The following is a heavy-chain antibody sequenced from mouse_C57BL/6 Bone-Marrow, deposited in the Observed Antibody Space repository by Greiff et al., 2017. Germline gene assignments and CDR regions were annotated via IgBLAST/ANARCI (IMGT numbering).Heavy chain of an antibody. CDR1: GFSFNTYA. Sequence: EVQRVESGGGLVQPKGSLKLSCAASGFSFNTYAMNWVRQAPGKGLEWVARIRSKSNNYATYYADSVKDRFTISRDDSESMLYLQMNNLKTEDTAMYYCVRRGDGNGFAYWGQGTLVTVSA. CDR3: VRRGDGNGFAY. CDR2: IRSKSNNYAT. D-gene: IGHD2-1*01. V-gene: IGHV10-1*01. J-gene: IGHJ3*01.